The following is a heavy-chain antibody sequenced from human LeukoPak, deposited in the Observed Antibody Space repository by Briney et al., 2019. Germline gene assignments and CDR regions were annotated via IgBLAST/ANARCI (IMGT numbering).Heavy chain of an antibody. Sequence: GGSLRLLCAASGFTLCNAWMSWVRQAPGEGLEWVGCIKSKTDGGTTDYAAPVKGRFTISRDDSKNTLYLQMNSLKTEDTAVYYCTTGYCSGGSCYPDAFDIWGQGTMVSVSS. J-gene: IGHJ3*02. D-gene: IGHD2-15*01. CDR3: TTGYCSGGSCYPDAFDI. CDR1: GFTLCNAW. V-gene: IGHV3-15*01. CDR2: IKSKTDGGTT.